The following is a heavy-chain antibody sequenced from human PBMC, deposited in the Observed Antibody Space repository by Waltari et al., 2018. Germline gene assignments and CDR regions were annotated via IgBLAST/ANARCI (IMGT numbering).Heavy chain of an antibody. CDR2: INGRSNYK. V-gene: IGHV3-21*01. J-gene: IGHJ4*02. Sequence: EVQLVESGGALVEPGGSLRLSCAASGFSFSTYSMTWVRQAPGKGLEWVSSINGRSNYKYYADSMKGRFSISRDNAKNSLYLQMSSLRAEDTAVYYCAREDGVVGATSMFDYWGQGILVTVSS. CDR3: AREDGVVGATSMFDY. CDR1: GFSFSTYS. D-gene: IGHD1-26*01.